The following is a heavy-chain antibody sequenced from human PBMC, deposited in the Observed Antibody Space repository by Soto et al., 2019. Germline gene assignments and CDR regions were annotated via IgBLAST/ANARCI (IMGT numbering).Heavy chain of an antibody. J-gene: IGHJ4*02. CDR3: ARAKAVAGTTFDY. D-gene: IGHD6-19*01. CDR2: VQSDGSST. V-gene: IGHV3-74*01. CDR1: GFSLSSYW. Sequence: EVQLVESGGGAVQPGGSLRLSCAVSGFSLSSYWMHWVRQAPGKGLVWVSRVQSDGSSTNYADSVKGRSPIYRDNDKSPLYLQMDSLSVEDTAVYYCARAKAVAGTTFDYRGPGALVPVSS.